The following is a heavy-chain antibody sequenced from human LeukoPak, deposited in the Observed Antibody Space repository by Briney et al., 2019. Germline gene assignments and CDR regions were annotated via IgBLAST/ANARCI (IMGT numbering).Heavy chain of an antibody. CDR2: INHSGYT. CDR3: ARGRNYYENTGYYYYFDY. V-gene: IGHV4-34*01. CDR1: GGSFSGYY. Sequence: PETLSLTCAVSGGSFSGYYWSWIRQPPREGLEWTGEINHSGYTTYNPSLKSRVTMSVDMSKYQFSLKLSSVNAADTAVYYCARGRNYYENTGYYYYFDYWGQGTLVTVSS. D-gene: IGHD3-22*01. J-gene: IGHJ4*02.